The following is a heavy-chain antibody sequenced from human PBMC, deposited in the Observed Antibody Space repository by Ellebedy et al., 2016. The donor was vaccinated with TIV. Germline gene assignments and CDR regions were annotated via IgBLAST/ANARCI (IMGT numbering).Heavy chain of an antibody. D-gene: IGHD1-14*01. CDR2: INPNNGDT. Sequence: AASLKVSCKASGYTFTSYYIHWVRQAPGQGLEWMAWINPNNGDTAFAQSLQGRVTMTTDTSISTAYMELSSLTSDDPAGYYCVRDINKPLKGDYWGQGTLVTVSS. CDR1: GYTFTSYY. CDR3: VRDINKPLKGDY. J-gene: IGHJ4*02. V-gene: IGHV1-2*02.